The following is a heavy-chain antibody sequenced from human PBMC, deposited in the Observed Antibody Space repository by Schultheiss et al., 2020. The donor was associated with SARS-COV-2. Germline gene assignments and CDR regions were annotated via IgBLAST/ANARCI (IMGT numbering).Heavy chain of an antibody. CDR2: ISGSGDKI. CDR1: GFIFSSYS. Sequence: GGSLRLSCAASGFIFSSYSLTWVRQAPGKGLEWISFISGSGDKIFYADSVKGRFTVSRDNAKNSLYLQMNSLRDEDTAVYYCARGRSSGWYGAFDYWGQGTLVTVSS. CDR3: ARGRSSGWYGAFDY. V-gene: IGHV3-48*02. D-gene: IGHD6-19*01. J-gene: IGHJ4*02.